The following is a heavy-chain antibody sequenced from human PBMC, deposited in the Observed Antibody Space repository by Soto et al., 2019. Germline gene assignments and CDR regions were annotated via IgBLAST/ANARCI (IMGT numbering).Heavy chain of an antibody. D-gene: IGHD6-6*01. V-gene: IGHV1-69*01. CDR1: GGTFSSYA. CDR2: IIPIFGTA. J-gene: IGHJ6*02. CDR3: ARNENSTPFYYYGMDV. Sequence: QVQLVQSGAEVKKPGSSVKVSCKASGGTFSSYAITWVRQAPGQGLEWMGRIIPIFGTANYNQKFQGRVTITADESTRTAYMELRSPRSEHTAVHYSARNENSTPFYYYGMDVWGQGTTVTVSS.